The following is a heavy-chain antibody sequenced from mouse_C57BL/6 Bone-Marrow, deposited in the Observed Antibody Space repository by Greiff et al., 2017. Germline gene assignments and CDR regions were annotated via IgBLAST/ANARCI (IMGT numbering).Heavy chain of an antibody. CDR2: INPYNGGT. V-gene: IGHV1-19*01. D-gene: IGHD1-1*01. CDR1: GYTFTDYY. CDR3: ARLEFDGSSGDWYFDV. J-gene: IGHJ1*03. Sequence: VQLQQSGPVLVKPGASVKMSCKASGYTFTDYYMNWVKQSHGKSLEWIGVINPYNGGTSYNQKFKGKATLTVDKSSSTAYMELNSLTSEDSAVYYCARLEFDGSSGDWYFDVWGTGTTVTVSS.